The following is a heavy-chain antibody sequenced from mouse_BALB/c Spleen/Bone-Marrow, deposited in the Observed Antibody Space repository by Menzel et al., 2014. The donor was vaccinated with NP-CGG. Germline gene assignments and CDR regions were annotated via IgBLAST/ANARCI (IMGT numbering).Heavy chain of an antibody. CDR3: ARNYYYFDY. CDR2: IDTSDSYT. CDR1: GYTFTDYC. J-gene: IGHJ2*01. V-gene: IGHV1-69*01. D-gene: IGHD1-1*02. Sequence: QVQLQQSGAELVMPGASVNMSCKASGYTFTDYCMHWVKQRPGQGLEWIGAIDTSDSYTTYNQKFKGKATLTVDESSNTAYMQLSSLTSEDSAVYYCARNYYYFDYWGQGTTLTVSS.